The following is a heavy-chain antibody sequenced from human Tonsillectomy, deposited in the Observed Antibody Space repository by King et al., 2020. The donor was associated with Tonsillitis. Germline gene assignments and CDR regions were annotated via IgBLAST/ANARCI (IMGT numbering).Heavy chain of an antibody. J-gene: IGHJ4*02. CDR2: IKSDTGGT. V-gene: IGHV1-2*02. CDR1: GYTFTDYY. Sequence: QLVQSGAEVKEPGASVRVSCQASGYTFTDYYIHWVRQAPGQGLEWMGWIKSDTGGTQFGQKFQGRVTLTRDTSISTAFMELTSLRSDDTAVYYCARDSCNNTSRYPFDYWGQGTLLTVSS. D-gene: IGHD2-2*01. CDR3: ARDSCNNTSRYPFDY.